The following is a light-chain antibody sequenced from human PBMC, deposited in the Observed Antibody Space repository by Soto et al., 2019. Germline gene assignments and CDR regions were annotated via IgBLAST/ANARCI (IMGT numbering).Light chain of an antibody. V-gene: IGLV2-8*01. CDR3: SSYAGGNNLVV. Sequence: QSVLTQPPSASGSPGQSVTISCTGTSSDVGGYNYVSWYQQHPGKAPRLMIYEVIKRPSEVPERFSGSKSGNTASLTVSGLQADDEADYYCSSYAGGNNLVVFGGGTKLIVL. CDR1: SSDVGGYNY. CDR2: EVI. J-gene: IGLJ2*01.